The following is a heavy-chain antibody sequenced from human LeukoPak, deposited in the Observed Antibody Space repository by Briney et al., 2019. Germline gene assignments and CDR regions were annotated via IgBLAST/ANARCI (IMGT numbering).Heavy chain of an antibody. Sequence: ASVKVSCKVSGYTLTELSMHWVRQAPGKGLEWMGGFDPEDGETIYAQKFQGRVTMTEDTSTDTAYMELSSLRSEDTAVYYCARIGSGAGGFDPWGQGTLVTVSS. CDR1: GYTLTELS. CDR2: FDPEDGET. J-gene: IGHJ5*02. V-gene: IGHV1-24*01. D-gene: IGHD1-26*01. CDR3: ARIGSGAGGFDP.